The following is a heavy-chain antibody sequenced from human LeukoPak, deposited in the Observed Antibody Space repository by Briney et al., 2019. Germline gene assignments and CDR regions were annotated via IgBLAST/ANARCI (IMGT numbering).Heavy chain of an antibody. D-gene: IGHD5-12*01. CDR2: IHSGGST. V-gene: IGHV3-53*04. Sequence: GGSLRLSCAASGFTVSSYFMSWVRQAPGKGLEWVSVIHSGGSTLYADSVKGRFNISRHNSKNTLYLQVNSLRAEDTAVYFCARGGSSGNDYSSFDIWGQGTMVTVSS. CDR3: ARGGSSGNDYSSFDI. J-gene: IGHJ3*02. CDR1: GFTVSSYF.